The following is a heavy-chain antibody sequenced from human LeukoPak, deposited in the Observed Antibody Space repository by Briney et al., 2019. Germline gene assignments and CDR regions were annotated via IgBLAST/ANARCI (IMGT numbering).Heavy chain of an antibody. CDR1: GYTFTSYA. V-gene: IGHV7-4-1*02. D-gene: IGHD2-15*01. CDR3: ARDFVEDCSGGSCRSWFDP. CDR2: INTNTGNP. J-gene: IGHJ5*02. Sequence: ASVTVSCTASGYTFTSYAMNWVRQAPGQGLEWMGWINTNTGNPTYAQGFTGRFVFSLDTSVSTAYLQISSLKAEDTAVYYCARDFVEDCSGGSCRSWFDPWGQGTLVTVSS.